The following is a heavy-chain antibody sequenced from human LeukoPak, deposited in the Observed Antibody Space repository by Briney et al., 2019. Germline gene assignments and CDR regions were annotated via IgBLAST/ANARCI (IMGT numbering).Heavy chain of an antibody. V-gene: IGHV4-38-2*01. CDR2: FYHSGST. Sequence: SETLSLTCAVSAYSIGSGYYWGWIRPPPGKGLEWIGSFYHSGSTYYNPSLKSRVTISVDTSKNQFSLKLSSVTAADTAVYYCARHDFYSNYPHTWFDPWGQGTLVTVSS. J-gene: IGHJ5*02. D-gene: IGHD4-11*01. CDR1: AYSIGSGYY. CDR3: ARHDFYSNYPHTWFDP.